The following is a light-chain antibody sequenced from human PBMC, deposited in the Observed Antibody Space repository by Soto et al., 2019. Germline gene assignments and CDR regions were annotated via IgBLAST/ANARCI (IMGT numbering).Light chain of an antibody. J-gene: IGKJ5*01. Sequence: IVMTQSQDSLAVSLGERATINCNSSQSVLYSSNNKNYLAWYQQKPGQPPKLLIYWASTRESGVPDRFSGSGSGTDFTLTISSLKAEDVAVYYCQQYYSTHSITFGHGTRLEIK. CDR2: WAS. CDR1: QSVLYSSNNKNY. CDR3: QQYYSTHSIT. V-gene: IGKV4-1*01.